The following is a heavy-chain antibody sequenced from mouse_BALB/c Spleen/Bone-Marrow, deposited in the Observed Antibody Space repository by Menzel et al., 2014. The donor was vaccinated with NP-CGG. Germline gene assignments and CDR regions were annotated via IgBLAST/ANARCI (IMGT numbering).Heavy chain of an antibody. CDR1: GFTFSSFG. J-gene: IGHJ2*01. CDR3: AREGGAYAGADY. D-gene: IGHD2-13*01. CDR2: ISSGSSTF. V-gene: IGHV5-17*02. Sequence: EVQLQESGGGLVQPGGSRKLSCAASGFTFSSFGMHWVRQAPEKGPEWVAYISSGSSTFYYADKVKGRFTVSRDNPKNTLFLQMTGLRSEDMAMYYCAREGGAYAGADYWGQGTTLTVSS.